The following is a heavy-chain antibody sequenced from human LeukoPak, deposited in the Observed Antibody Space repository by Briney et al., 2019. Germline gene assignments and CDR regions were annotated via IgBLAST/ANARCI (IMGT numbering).Heavy chain of an antibody. Sequence: PSETLSLTCAVYGGSFSGYYWSWLRQPPGKGLEWIGEINHSGSTNYIPSLTSRVTISADTSKNQFSLKLSSVTAADTAVYYCARGVGVYSNYPTYYYYYYMDVWGKGTTVTVSS. V-gene: IGHV4-34*01. CDR1: GGSFSGYY. CDR2: INHSGST. J-gene: IGHJ6*03. D-gene: IGHD4-11*01. CDR3: ARGVGVYSNYPTYYYYYYMDV.